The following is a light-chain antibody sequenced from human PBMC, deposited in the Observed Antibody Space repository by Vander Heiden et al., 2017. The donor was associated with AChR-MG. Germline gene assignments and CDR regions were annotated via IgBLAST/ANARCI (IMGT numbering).Light chain of an antibody. J-gene: IGLJ1*01. CDR3: QVWDSSAGV. Sequence: SYELTQPPSASVALGQTARIACEGNDLRSKNVHWYQQKPGQAPVLVMYRDINRPSGIPERFSGSKSRNSATLTISRAQAGDEANYYCQVWDSSAGVFGSGTKVTVL. CDR2: RDI. CDR1: DLRSKN. V-gene: IGLV3-9*01.